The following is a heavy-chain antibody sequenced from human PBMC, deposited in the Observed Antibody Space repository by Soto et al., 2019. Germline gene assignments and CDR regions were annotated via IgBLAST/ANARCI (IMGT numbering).Heavy chain of an antibody. V-gene: IGHV3-15*01. Sequence: GGSLRLSCAASGFTFSNAWMSWVRQAPGKGLEWVGRIKSKTDGGTTDYAAPVKGRFTISRDDSKNTLYLQMNSLKTEDTAVYYFTTDGSPGWEVCYFDYWGPGTLVTVSS. CDR2: IKSKTDGGTT. CDR1: GFTFSNAW. CDR3: TTDGSPGWEVCYFDY. J-gene: IGHJ4*01. D-gene: IGHD1-26*01.